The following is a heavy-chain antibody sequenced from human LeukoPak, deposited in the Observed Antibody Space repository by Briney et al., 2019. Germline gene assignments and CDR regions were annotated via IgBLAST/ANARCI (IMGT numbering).Heavy chain of an antibody. CDR3: AGERGSSL. D-gene: IGHD3-10*01. CDR2: IIPILAKA. J-gene: IGHJ4*02. CDR1: GGTLSNST. V-gene: IGHV1-69*08. Sequence: ASVKVSCKASGGTLSNSTITWVRQAPGQGLEWMGRIIPILAKANYAQKFQGRVTITADKSTSTAYMELSSLRSEDTAVYYCAGERGSSLWGQGTLVTVSS.